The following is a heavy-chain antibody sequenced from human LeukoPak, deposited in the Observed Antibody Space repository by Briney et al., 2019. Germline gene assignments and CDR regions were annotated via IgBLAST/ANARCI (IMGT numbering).Heavy chain of an antibody. D-gene: IGHD3-22*01. Sequence: SETLSLTCTVSSGSISSSSYYWGWIRQPPGKGLEWIGSIYYSGSTYYNPSLKSRVTISVDTSKNQFSLKLSSVTAADTAVYYCASPIPDYYYDSSGYEFRGQGTLVTVSS. J-gene: IGHJ4*02. CDR2: IYYSGST. V-gene: IGHV4-39*01. CDR1: SGSISSSSYY. CDR3: ASPIPDYYYDSSGYEF.